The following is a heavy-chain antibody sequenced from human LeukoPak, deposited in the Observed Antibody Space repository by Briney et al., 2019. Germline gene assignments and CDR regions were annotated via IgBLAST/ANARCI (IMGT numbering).Heavy chain of an antibody. CDR2: INHSGST. CDR3: ARVGVKLRFLEWYPHYYFDY. Sequence: SQTLSLTCAVYGGSFSGYYWSWIRQPPGKGLEWIGEINHSGSTNCNPSLKSRVTISVDTSKNQFSLKLSSVTAADTAVYYCARVGVKLRFLEWYPHYYFDYWGQGTLVTVSS. J-gene: IGHJ4*02. CDR1: GGSFSGYY. V-gene: IGHV4-34*01. D-gene: IGHD3-3*01.